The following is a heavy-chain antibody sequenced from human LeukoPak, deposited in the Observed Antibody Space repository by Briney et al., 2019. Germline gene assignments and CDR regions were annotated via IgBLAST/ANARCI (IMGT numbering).Heavy chain of an antibody. CDR1: GFTFSSYG. J-gene: IGHJ4*02. Sequence: SGGSLRLSCAASGFTFSSYGMHWVRQAPGKGLEWVAFIRYDGSNKYYADSVKGRFTISRDNSKNTLYLQMNSLRAEDTAVYYCAKGLGFLEWFSFDYWGQGTLVTVSS. CDR2: IRYDGSNK. CDR3: AKGLGFLEWFSFDY. D-gene: IGHD3-3*01. V-gene: IGHV3-30*02.